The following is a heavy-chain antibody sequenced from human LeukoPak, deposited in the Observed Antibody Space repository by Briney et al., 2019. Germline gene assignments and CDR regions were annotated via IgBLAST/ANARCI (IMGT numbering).Heavy chain of an antibody. CDR3: ADGYNSGY. CDR1: GGSFSGYY. CDR2: INHSGST. J-gene: IGHJ4*02. D-gene: IGHD5-24*01. Sequence: SETLSLTCAVYGGSFSGYYCSWIRQPPGKGLEWIGEINHSGSTNYNPSLKSRVTISVDTSKNQFSLKLSSVTAADTAVYYCADGYNSGYWGQGTLVTVSS. V-gene: IGHV4-34*01.